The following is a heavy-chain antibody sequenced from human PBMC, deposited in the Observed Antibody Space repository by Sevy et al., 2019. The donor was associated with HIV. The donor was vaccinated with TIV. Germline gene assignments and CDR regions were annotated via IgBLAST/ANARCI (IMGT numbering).Heavy chain of an antibody. Sequence: GGSLRLSCAGSGFTFGNDAMYWVQQSPGKGLEWVSGISWNSGSMGYADAVEGRFTISRDNAKNSLHLEMNSLRPEDTALYYCAKGVTGGNSGAAFDYWGQGTRVTVSS. J-gene: IGHJ4*02. CDR3: AKGVTGGNSGAAFDY. V-gene: IGHV3-9*01. CDR2: ISWNSGSM. CDR1: GFTFGNDA. D-gene: IGHD2-8*02.